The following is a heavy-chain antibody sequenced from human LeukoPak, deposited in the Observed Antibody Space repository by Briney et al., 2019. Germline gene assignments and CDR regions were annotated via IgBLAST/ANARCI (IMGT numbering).Heavy chain of an antibody. J-gene: IGHJ6*02. CDR2: IYSGGST. Sequence: GGSLRLSCAASGFTFSNYAMSWVRQAPGKGLEWVSVIYSGGSTYYADSVKGRFTISRDNSKNTLYLQMNSLRAEDTAVYYCARSEGYCSGGSCYSYAGHYYYGMDVWGQGTTVTVSS. D-gene: IGHD2-15*01. V-gene: IGHV3-66*01. CDR1: GFTFSNYA. CDR3: ARSEGYCSGGSCYSYAGHYYYGMDV.